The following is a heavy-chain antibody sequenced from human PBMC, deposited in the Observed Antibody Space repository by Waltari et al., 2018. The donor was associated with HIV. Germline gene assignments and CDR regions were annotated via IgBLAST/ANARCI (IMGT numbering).Heavy chain of an antibody. CDR3: ARAPTYYDFWSGSKHFDS. V-gene: IGHV3-7*01. Sequence: EVQLVESGGGLVQPGGSLRLSCAASGFTFSSYWMSWVRQVPGKGLEWVANRKNDGSQTSCVDSLKGRFTISRDNPKNSLYLQMSSLRVEDTATYYCARAPTYYDFWSGSKHFDSWGQGTLVTVSS. CDR1: GFTFSSYW. D-gene: IGHD3-3*01. J-gene: IGHJ4*02. CDR2: RKNDGSQT.